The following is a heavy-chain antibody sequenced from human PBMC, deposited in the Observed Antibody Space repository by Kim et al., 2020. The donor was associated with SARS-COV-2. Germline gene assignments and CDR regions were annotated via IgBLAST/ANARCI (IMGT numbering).Heavy chain of an antibody. CDR3: ARLLYSDNDPYLYFVL. D-gene: IGHD3-9*01. V-gene: IGHV4-59*01. Sequence: SETLSLTCAISLDSISPYYWSWIRQSPERVLEWMGYIFCVARPNYNITFKSRLTMSLDTSNTVFSLNLMSVTAAATAVYYFARLLYSDNDPYLYFVLWGR. J-gene: IGHJ2*01. CDR2: IFCVARP. CDR1: LDSISPYY.